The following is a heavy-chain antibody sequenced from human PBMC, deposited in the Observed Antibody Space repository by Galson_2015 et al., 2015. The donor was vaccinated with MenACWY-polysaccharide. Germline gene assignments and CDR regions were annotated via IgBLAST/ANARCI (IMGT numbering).Heavy chain of an antibody. V-gene: IGHV3-23*01. CDR1: GFTFTSYA. CDR2: IRSSGTNT. J-gene: IGHJ5*02. CDR3: AKDSTDFWSVAGRFDH. D-gene: IGHD3-3*01. Sequence: SLRLSCAASGFTFTSYAMSWVLQAPGKGLEWVSAIRSSGTNTYYADSVKGRFTISRDNSKNTLYLQMNSLRAEDTAVYYCAKDSTDFWSVAGRFDHWGQGTLVTVSS.